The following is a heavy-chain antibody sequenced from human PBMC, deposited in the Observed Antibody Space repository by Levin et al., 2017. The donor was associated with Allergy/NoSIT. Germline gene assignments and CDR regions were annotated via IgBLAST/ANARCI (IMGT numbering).Heavy chain of an antibody. CDR3: ARVGLGYGNDY. CDR2: IGTAGDT. J-gene: IGHJ4*02. D-gene: IGHD5-18*01. CDR1: GFTFSSYD. Sequence: GGSLRLSCAASGFTFSSYDMHWVRQATGKGLEWVSGIGTAGDTYYSGSVKGRFTISRENAKNSLYLQMNSLRAGDTAVYYCARVGLGYGNDYWGQGILVTVSS. V-gene: IGHV3-13*04.